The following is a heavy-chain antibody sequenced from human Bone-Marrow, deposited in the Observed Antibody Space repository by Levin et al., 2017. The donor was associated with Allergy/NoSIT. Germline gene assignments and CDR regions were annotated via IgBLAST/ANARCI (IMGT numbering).Heavy chain of an antibody. Sequence: EASVKVSCKASGGTFSSYAISWVRQAPGQGLEWMGGIIPIFGTANYAQKFQGRVTITADESTSTAYMERSSLRAEETAVYYCARVFGYRNPEFDYWGQGTLVTVSS. CDR2: IIPIFGTA. J-gene: IGHJ4*02. CDR1: GGTFSSYA. D-gene: IGHD1-14*01. V-gene: IGHV1-69*13. CDR3: ARVFGYRNPEFDY.